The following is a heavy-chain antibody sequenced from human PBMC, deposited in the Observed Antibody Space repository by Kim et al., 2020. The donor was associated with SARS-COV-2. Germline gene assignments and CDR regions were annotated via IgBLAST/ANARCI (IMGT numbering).Heavy chain of an antibody. V-gene: IGHV3-74*01. CDR3: ARDCGGDCSQGYYYGMDV. J-gene: IGHJ6*02. Sequence: GGSLRLSCAASGFTFSSYWMHWVRQAPGKGLVWVSRINSDGSSTSYADSVKGRFTISRDNAKNTLYLQMNSLRAEDTAVYYCARDCGGDCSQGYYYGMDVWGQGTTVTVSS. CDR1: GFTFSSYW. D-gene: IGHD2-21*02. CDR2: INSDGSST.